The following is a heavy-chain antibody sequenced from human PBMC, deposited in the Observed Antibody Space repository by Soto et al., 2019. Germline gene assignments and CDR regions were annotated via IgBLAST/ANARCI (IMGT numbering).Heavy chain of an antibody. V-gene: IGHV3-66*01. CDR3: ARDIAVGRVPGNKTLGYYYYYMDV. CDR2: IYSGGST. D-gene: IGHD3-10*01. Sequence: GGSLRLSCAASGFTVSSNYMSWVRQAPGKGLEWVSVIYSGGSTYYADSVKGRFTISRDNSKNTLYLQMNSLRAEDTAVYYCARDIAVGRVPGNKTLGYYYYYMDVWGKGTTVTVSS. CDR1: GFTVSSNY. J-gene: IGHJ6*03.